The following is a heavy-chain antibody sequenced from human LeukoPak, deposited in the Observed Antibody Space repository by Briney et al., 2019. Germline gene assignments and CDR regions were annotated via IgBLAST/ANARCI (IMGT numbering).Heavy chain of an antibody. Sequence: SETLSLTCIDSGGSISTSQYWGWIRQPPGKGLEWIGSFYTSGRTYYNPSLKSRVTISVDTSKNQFSLNLSSVTAADTAVYYCARGRPVFDYWGQGTLVTVSS. CDR2: FYTSGRT. V-gene: IGHV4-39*07. J-gene: IGHJ4*02. CDR3: ARGRPVFDY. CDR1: GGSISTSQY.